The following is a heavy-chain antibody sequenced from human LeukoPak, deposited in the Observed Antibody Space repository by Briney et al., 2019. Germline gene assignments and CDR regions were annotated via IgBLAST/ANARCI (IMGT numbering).Heavy chain of an antibody. CDR1: GGSISSSSYY. CDR2: IYYSGST. J-gene: IGHJ6*03. Sequence: SSETLSLTCTVSGGSISSSSYYWGGIRQPPGKGLEGIESIYYSGSTYYNPSLKSRFTISVDTSKNQFSLKLNSVTAADTAVYYCASVVTAIARDYYYYYYMDVWGKGTTVTISS. CDR3: ASVVTAIARDYYYYYYMDV. V-gene: IGHV4-39*07. D-gene: IGHD3-16*01.